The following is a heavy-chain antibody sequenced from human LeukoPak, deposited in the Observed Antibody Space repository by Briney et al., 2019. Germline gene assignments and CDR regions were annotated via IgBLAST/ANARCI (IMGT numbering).Heavy chain of an antibody. CDR3: TRDQRSWYFDL. V-gene: IGHV3-33*01. Sequence: GESLRLSCPASGFTFSNYGMHWVRQAPGKGLEWLAVIWHDGKNKAHAASVKGRFTISRDNSKNTLYLELNTLRAEDTAVYYCTRDQRSWYFDLWGRGTLVTVSS. CDR2: IWHDGKNK. J-gene: IGHJ2*01. CDR1: GFTFSNYG.